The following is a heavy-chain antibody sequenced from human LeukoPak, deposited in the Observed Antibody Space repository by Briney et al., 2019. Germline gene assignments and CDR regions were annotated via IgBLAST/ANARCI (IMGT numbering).Heavy chain of an antibody. Sequence: GGSLRLSCAASGFTVSSNYMSWVRQAPGKGQEWVSVIYSGGRTYYADSVKGRFTITISRDNSENTLYLQMSYLRAEDTAMYYCARDPGPTGGRYFDSWGQGTLVTVSS. CDR2: IYSGGRT. J-gene: IGHJ4*02. D-gene: IGHD4-17*01. CDR1: GFTVSSNY. V-gene: IGHV3-53*01. CDR3: ARDPGPTGGRYFDS.